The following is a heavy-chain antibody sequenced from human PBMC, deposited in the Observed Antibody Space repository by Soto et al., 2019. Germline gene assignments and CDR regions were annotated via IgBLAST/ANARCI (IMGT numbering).Heavy chain of an antibody. CDR3: ARFKSMTTVTTYHYGMDV. D-gene: IGHD4-17*01. Sequence: ASVKVACKASGGTFSSYAISWVLQAPGQGLEWMGGIIPIFGTANYAQKFQGRVTVTADESTSTAYMELSSLRSEDTAVYYCARFKSMTTVTTYHYGMDVWGQGTTVTVSS. CDR1: GGTFSSYA. CDR2: IIPIFGTA. V-gene: IGHV1-69*13. J-gene: IGHJ6*02.